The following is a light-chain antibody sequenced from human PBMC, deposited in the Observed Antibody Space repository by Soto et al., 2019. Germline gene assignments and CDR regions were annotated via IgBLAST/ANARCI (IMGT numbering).Light chain of an antibody. CDR2: GVS. J-gene: IGLJ1*01. V-gene: IGLV2-23*02. Sequence: QSVLTQPASVSGSPGQSITISCTGTSADVGRYNYVSWYQQHPGKAPKLVIYGVSNRPSGVSNRFSGSKSGNTASLTISGLKVEDEADYYCCSSGGSPTYVFGTGTKVTVL. CDR3: CSSGGSPTYV. CDR1: SADVGRYNY.